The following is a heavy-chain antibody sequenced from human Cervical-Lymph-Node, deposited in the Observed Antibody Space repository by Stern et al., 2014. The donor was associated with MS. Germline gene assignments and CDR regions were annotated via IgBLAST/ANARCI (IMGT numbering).Heavy chain of an antibody. CDR2: ISHSGDT. Sequence: QVQLQESGPGLVKPSETLSLTCAVSGGSISSRYWGWIRQPPGKGLEWIGLISHSGDTKYNPSLKSRVTISLDTSKNQFSLQVTSVTAADTAVYYCARLSTAVDFWGQGTLVTVSS. J-gene: IGHJ4*02. CDR1: GGSISSRY. CDR3: ARLSTAVDF. V-gene: IGHV4-59*08.